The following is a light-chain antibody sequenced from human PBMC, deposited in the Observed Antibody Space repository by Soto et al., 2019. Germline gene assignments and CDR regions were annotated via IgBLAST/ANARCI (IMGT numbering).Light chain of an antibody. CDR3: KVYDSSVRGSYV. CDR1: SSNIGAGYD. V-gene: IGLV1-40*01. J-gene: IGLJ1*01. CDR2: GNT. Sequence: QSVLTQPPSVSWAPGQRVTISCTGSSSNIGAGYDVHWYQHLPGTAPKLLIYGNTNRPSGVPDRFSGSKSGTSASLAITGLQAEDEDDYYCKVYDSSVRGSYVLGLGTKVTVX.